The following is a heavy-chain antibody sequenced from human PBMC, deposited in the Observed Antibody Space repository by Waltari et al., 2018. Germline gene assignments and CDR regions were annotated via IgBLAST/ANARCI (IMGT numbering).Heavy chain of an antibody. CDR2: INTFNSNT. Sequence: QVQLVQSGAEVKRPWASVKVSCKASGYSFSNYAINWVRQAPGHGLEWLGWINTFNSNTTDTQRLQGRVSMTTDRSTSTVYLELKRLRPDDTAVYYCARGGSTWSAEYFQYWGQGTLVAVSS. J-gene: IGHJ1*01. CDR1: GYSFSNYA. D-gene: IGHD3-16*01. V-gene: IGHV1-18*04. CDR3: ARGGSTWSAEYFQY.